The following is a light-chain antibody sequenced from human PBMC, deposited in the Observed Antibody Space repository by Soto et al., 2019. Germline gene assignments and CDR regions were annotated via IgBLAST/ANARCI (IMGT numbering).Light chain of an antibody. Sequence: DIQMTQSPSSLSASVGDRVTITCRASQSISSYLNWYLQKPGKAAKLLIYAASSLQSEVPSRVSGCGTGTDFTLTISSLQPEAFSTYYCQQSSSTLFGPGTKVDIK. CDR3: QQSSSTL. CDR2: AAS. V-gene: IGKV1-39*01. J-gene: IGKJ3*01. CDR1: QSISSY.